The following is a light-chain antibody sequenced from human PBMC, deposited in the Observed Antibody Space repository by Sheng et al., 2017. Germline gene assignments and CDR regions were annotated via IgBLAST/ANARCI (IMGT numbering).Light chain of an antibody. CDR3: QQRSNWPYMYT. Sequence: TQSPSTLSASVGDRVTITCRASQSVSSYLAWYQQKPGQAPRLLIYDASNRATGIPARFSGSGSGTDFTLTISSLEPEDFAVYYCQQRSNWPYMYTFGQGTKLEIK. V-gene: IGKV3-11*01. CDR2: DAS. J-gene: IGKJ2*01. CDR1: QSVSSY.